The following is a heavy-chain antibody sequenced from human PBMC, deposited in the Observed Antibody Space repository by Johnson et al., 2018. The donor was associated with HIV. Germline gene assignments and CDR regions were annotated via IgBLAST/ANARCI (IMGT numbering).Heavy chain of an antibody. CDR1: GFTFSSYA. CDR3: ARPLAAHVTSAFDV. Sequence: QVQLVESGGGVVQPGRSLRLSCAASGFTFSSYAMHWVRQAPGKGLEWVAVISYDGGNKYYADSVKGRFTISRDNSRTTLYLQMNSLRPEDTALYYCARPLAAHVTSAFDVWGQGTMVTVSS. V-gene: IGHV3-30-3*01. D-gene: IGHD6-6*01. J-gene: IGHJ3*01. CDR2: ISYDGGNK.